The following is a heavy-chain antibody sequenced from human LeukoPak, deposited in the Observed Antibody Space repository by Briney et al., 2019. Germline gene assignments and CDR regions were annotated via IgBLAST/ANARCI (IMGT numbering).Heavy chain of an antibody. CDR1: GFTFSDYS. J-gene: IGHJ6*02. CDR2: ISTGGDTI. CDR3: ARRSYCGGDCYSGSYYYYGMDV. V-gene: IGHV3-48*01. D-gene: IGHD2-21*02. Sequence: GGSLRLSCAVSGFTFSDYSMNWVRQPPGKGLEWISYISTGGDTIYYADSVKGRFTISSDNAKKSLYLQMNSLRAEDTAVYYCARRSYCGGDCYSGSYYYYGMDVWGQGTTVTVSS.